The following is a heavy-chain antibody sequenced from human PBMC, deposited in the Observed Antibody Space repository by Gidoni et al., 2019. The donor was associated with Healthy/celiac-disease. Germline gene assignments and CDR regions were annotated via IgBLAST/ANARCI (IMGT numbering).Heavy chain of an antibody. CDR1: GFTFGDYA. Sequence: EVQLVASGGGLVKPGRSLRLSCTASGFTFGDYAMSWFRQAPGKGLEWVGFNRSKAYGGTTEYAASVKGRFTISRDDSKSIAYLQMNSLKTEDTAVYYCTREEGYGGNHGQKAGAFDIWGQGTMVTVSS. CDR2: NRSKAYGGTT. V-gene: IGHV3-49*05. D-gene: IGHD4-17*01. CDR3: TREEGYGGNHGQKAGAFDI. J-gene: IGHJ3*02.